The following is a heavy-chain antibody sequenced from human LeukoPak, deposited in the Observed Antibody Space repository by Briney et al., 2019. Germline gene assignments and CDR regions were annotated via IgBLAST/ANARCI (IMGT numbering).Heavy chain of an antibody. CDR3: ARGMTTVTTSEAYYYYGMDV. J-gene: IGHJ6*02. D-gene: IGHD4-17*01. Sequence: SETLSLTCTVSGGSISSYYWSWIRQPPGKGLEWIGYIYYSGSTNYNPSLKSRVTTSVDTSKNQFSLKLSSVTAADTAVYYCARGMTTVTTSEAYYYYGMDVWGQGTTVTVSS. V-gene: IGHV4-59*01. CDR2: IYYSGST. CDR1: GGSISSYY.